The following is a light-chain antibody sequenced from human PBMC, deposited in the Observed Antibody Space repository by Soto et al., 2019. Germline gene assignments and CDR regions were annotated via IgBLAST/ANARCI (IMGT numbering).Light chain of an antibody. J-gene: IGKJ4*01. Sequence: GLTQTPGTLSLSPGESATLSCRASQSVSRNYLAWYQQKPGQAPRLLIFDASTRAPGIPDRFSGSGSETDFTLTISRLEAEDFAVYHCQQYAISPLTFGGGTKLEIK. CDR1: QSVSRNY. V-gene: IGKV3-20*01. CDR2: DAS. CDR3: QQYAISPLT.